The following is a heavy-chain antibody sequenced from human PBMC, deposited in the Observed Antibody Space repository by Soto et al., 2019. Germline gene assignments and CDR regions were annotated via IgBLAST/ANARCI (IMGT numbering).Heavy chain of an antibody. J-gene: IGHJ5*02. CDR2: IIPIFGTA. D-gene: IGHD3-9*01. CDR3: ARVGTIFFWFDP. Sequence: ASVKVSCKASGGTFSSYAISWVRQAPGQGLEWMGGIIPIFGTANYAQKFQGRVTITADESTSTAYMELSSLRSEDTAVYYCARVGTIFFWFDPWGQGTLVTVSS. V-gene: IGHV1-69*13. CDR1: GGTFSSYA.